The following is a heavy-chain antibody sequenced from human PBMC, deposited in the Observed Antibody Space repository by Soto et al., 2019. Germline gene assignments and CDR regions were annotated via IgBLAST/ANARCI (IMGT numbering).Heavy chain of an antibody. CDR1: GLTFSDYW. D-gene: IGHD4-17*01. CDR3: ARPLTNYGDFVGPFVS. CDR2: LSPDGRST. V-gene: IGHV3-74*01. Sequence: EVQLVESGGGLVQPGGSLRLSCEASGLTFSDYWMHWLRQAPGKGLLWVSRLSPDGRSTSYADSVKGRFTISRDNAKNTLYLQMNRLRAEDTAVYYCARPLTNYGDFVGPFVSWGQGALVTVSS. J-gene: IGHJ4*02.